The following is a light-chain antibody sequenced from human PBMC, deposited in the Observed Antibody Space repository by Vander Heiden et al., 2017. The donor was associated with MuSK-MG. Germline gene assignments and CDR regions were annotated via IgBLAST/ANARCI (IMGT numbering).Light chain of an antibody. J-gene: IGKJ4*01. Sequence: DIQMSQSPSSLSASVGARVTISCQANQNIRNYLNWYQQRPGRAPKLLLYEKSILQAGVPSRFSGGGSGANFNLTISILQPEAIATSYCQQYDSLPPFTFGGGTKVEI. CDR1: QNIRNY. CDR3: QQYDSLPPFT. CDR2: EKS. V-gene: IGKV1-33*01.